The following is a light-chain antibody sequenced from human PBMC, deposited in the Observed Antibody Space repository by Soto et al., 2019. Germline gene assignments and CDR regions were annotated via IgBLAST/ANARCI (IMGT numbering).Light chain of an antibody. V-gene: IGKV1-39*01. CDR3: QQSYGTPKT. CDR1: QSISNF. Sequence: IQMTQSPSSLSASVGDRVTITCRASQSISNFLNWYQQKPGKAPKLVIYAVSNLESGVPSRFSGSGSGTEFTLTISSLQPEDFATYSCQQSYGTPKTFGQGTKVDI. CDR2: AVS. J-gene: IGKJ1*01.